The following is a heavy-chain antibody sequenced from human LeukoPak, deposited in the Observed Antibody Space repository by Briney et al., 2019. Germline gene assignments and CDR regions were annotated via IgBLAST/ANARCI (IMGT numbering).Heavy chain of an antibody. CDR1: GGSISSHY. CDR2: IYYSGST. Sequence: PSETLSLTCTVSGGSISSHYWSWIRQPPGKGLEWIGYIYYSGSTNYNPSLRSRVTISVDTSKNQFSLKLSSVTAADTAVYYCARVGVVGPYYYMDVWGKGTTVTVS. V-gene: IGHV4-59*11. J-gene: IGHJ6*03. CDR3: ARVGVVGPYYYMDV. D-gene: IGHD1-26*01.